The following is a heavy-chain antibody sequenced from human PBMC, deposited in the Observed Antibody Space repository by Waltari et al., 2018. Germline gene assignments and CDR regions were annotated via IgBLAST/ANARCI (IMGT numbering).Heavy chain of an antibody. CDR1: GFPFSTYS. CDR2: ISSSSSYI. V-gene: IGHV3-21*01. CDR3: ARVVRPTYYDFWSGSPNWFDP. J-gene: IGHJ5*02. Sequence: EVQLVESGGGLVKPGGSLRLSCAASGFPFSTYSMNWVRQAPGKGLAWVSSISSSSSYIYYADSVKGRFTISRDNAKNSLYLQMNSLRAEDTAVYYCARVVRPTYYDFWSGSPNWFDPWGQGTLVTVSS. D-gene: IGHD3-3*01.